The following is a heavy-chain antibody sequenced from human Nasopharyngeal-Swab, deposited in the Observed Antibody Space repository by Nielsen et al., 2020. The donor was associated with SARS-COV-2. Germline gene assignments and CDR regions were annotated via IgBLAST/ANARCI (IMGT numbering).Heavy chain of an antibody. CDR2: IYYSGST. D-gene: IGHD6-19*01. Sequence: RQAPGKGLEWIGSIYYSGSTYYNPSLKSRVTISVDTSKNQFSLKLSSVTAADTAVYYCARVVAVAGTRRYFDYWGQGTLVTVS. V-gene: IGHV4-39*01. J-gene: IGHJ4*02. CDR3: ARVVAVAGTRRYFDY.